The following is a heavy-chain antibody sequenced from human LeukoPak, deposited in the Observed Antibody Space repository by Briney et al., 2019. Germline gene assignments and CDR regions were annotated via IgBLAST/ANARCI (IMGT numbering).Heavy chain of an antibody. CDR3: ARTRLVRNYGMDV. V-gene: IGHV4-34*01. Sequence: PSETLSLTRAVYGGSFIGYYWSWIRQPPGKGLEWIGEINHSGSTNYNPSLKSRVTISVDTSKNQFSLKLSSVTAADTAVYYCARTRLVRNYGMDVWGQGTTVTVSS. D-gene: IGHD3-9*01. CDR2: INHSGST. CDR1: GGSFIGYY. J-gene: IGHJ6*02.